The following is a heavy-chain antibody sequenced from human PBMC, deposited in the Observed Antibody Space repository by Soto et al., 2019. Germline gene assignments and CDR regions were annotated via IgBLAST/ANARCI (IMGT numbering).Heavy chain of an antibody. J-gene: IGHJ5*02. CDR3: ARAMITMIDNWFDP. D-gene: IGHD3-22*01. Sequence: PSETLSLTFAVSGGSISSGGYSWSWIRHPPGKGLEWIGYIYHSGSTYYNPSLKSRVTISVDRSKNQFSLKLSSVTAADTAVYYCARAMITMIDNWFDPWGQGTLVTVSS. V-gene: IGHV4-30-2*01. CDR2: IYHSGST. CDR1: GGSISSGGYS.